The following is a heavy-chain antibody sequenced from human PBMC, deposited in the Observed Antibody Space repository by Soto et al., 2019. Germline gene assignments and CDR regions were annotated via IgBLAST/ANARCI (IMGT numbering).Heavy chain of an antibody. CDR3: ARDAGLPVLLVPAAMNFDY. CDR2: ISYDGSNK. CDR1: GFTFSSYA. Sequence: GESLRLSCGASGFTFSSYAMHWVRQAPGQGLEWVAVISYDGSNKYYADSVKGRFTISRDNSKNTLYLQMNSLRAEDTAVYYCARDAGLPVLLVPAAMNFDYWGQGT. D-gene: IGHD2-2*01. J-gene: IGHJ4*02. V-gene: IGHV3-30-3*01.